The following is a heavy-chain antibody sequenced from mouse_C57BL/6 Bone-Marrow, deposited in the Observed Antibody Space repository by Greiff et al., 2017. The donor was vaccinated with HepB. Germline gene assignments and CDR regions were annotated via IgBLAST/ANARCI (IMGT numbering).Heavy chain of an antibody. CDR3: ARHPPSTMVTTGFAY. Sequence: QVQLKESGPGLVAPSQSLSITCTVSGFSLTSYGVHWVRQSPGKGLEWLGVIWSGGSTDYNAAFISRLSISKDNSKSQVFFKMNSLQADDTAIYYCARHPPSTMVTTGFAYWGQGTLVTVSA. D-gene: IGHD2-2*01. CDR2: IWSGGST. CDR1: GFSLTSYG. J-gene: IGHJ3*01. V-gene: IGHV2-2*01.